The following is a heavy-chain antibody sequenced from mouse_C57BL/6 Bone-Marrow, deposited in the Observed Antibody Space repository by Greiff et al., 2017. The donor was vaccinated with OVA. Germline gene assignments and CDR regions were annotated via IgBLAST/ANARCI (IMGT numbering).Heavy chain of an antibody. Sequence: EVMLVESGGGLVQPGGSLKLSCAASGFTFSDYGMAWVRQAPRKGLEWVAFISNLAYSIYYADTVTGRFTISRENAKITLYLEMSSLRSEDTAMYYCAREGDDGYYYFDYWGPGTTLTVSS. CDR1: GFTFSDYG. J-gene: IGHJ2*01. D-gene: IGHD2-3*01. CDR3: AREGDDGYYYFDY. CDR2: ISNLAYSI. V-gene: IGHV5-15*01.